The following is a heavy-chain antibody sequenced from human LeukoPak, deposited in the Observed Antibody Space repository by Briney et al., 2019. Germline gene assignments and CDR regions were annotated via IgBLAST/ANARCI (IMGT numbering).Heavy chain of an antibody. D-gene: IGHD3-9*01. Sequence: ASVKVSCKPSEYIFTDDYMHWVRQTPGQGLEWMGWINPNSGGTRYPQKFQGRVTMTRDTAISTGYMELSGLRSDDTAVYYCARGDILTGYYNADYWGQGTLVTVSS. CDR2: INPNSGGT. CDR1: EYIFTDDY. V-gene: IGHV1-2*02. J-gene: IGHJ4*02. CDR3: ARGDILTGYYNADY.